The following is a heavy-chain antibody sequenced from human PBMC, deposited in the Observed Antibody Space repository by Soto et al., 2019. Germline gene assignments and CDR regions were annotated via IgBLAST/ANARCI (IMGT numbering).Heavy chain of an antibody. D-gene: IGHD1-26*01. CDR1: GFTFSSYS. CDR3: ATYSGNYERYGVYYGMDV. J-gene: IGHJ6*02. V-gene: IGHV3-48*02. Sequence: GGSLRLSCAASGFTFSSYSMNWVRQAPGKGLEWVSYISSSSSTIYYADSVKGRFTISRDNAKNSLYLQMNSLRDEDTAVYYCATYSGNYERYGVYYGMDVWGQGTTVTVSS. CDR2: ISSSSSTI.